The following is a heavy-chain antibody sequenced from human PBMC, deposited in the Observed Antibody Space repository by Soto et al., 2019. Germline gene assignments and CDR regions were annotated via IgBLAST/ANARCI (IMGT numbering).Heavy chain of an antibody. CDR3: ARDSSSWNYLV. CDR1: GGSISNYY. CDR2: IYYSGST. Sequence: PSETLSLSCIVSGGSISNYYWSWIRQPPGKGLEWIGYIYYSGSTNYNPSLQSRVTISVDTSKNQFSLKLSSVTAADTAVYYCARDSSSWNYLVWGQGTLVTVSS. J-gene: IGHJ4*02. D-gene: IGHD1-7*01. V-gene: IGHV4-59*01.